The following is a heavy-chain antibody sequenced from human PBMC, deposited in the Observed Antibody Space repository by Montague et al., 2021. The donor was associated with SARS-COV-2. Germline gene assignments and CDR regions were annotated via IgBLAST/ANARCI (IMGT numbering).Heavy chain of an antibody. D-gene: IGHD3-9*01. CDR3: AVSLGDDILTDYYPFDY. CDR1: GFTFSNHA. Sequence: SLRLSCAASGFTFSNHAMTWVRQAPGKGLEWVSGISRTGDSVFYADSVKGRFTISRDNPKNTLYVQLSSLRVEDTAVYYCAVSLGDDILTDYYPFDYWGQGTLVTVSP. CDR2: ISRTGDSV. J-gene: IGHJ4*02. V-gene: IGHV3-23*01.